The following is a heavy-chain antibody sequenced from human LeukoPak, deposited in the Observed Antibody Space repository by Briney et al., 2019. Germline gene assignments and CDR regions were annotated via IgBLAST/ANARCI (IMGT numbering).Heavy chain of an antibody. V-gene: IGHV4-30-4*08. CDR3: ARAGGGYCTNGVCSDAFDI. CDR1: GGSISSGDYY. CDR2: IYYSGST. Sequence: SETLSLTCTVSGGSISSGDYYWSWIRQPPGKGLEWIRYIYYSGSTYYNPSLKSRVTISVDTSKNQFSLKLSSVTAADTAVYYCARAGGGYCTNGVCSDAFDIWGQGTMVTVSS. D-gene: IGHD2-8*01. J-gene: IGHJ3*02.